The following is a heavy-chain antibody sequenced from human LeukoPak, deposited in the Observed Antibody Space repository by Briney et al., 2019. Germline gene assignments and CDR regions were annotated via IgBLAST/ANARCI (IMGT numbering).Heavy chain of an antibody. Sequence: ASVKVSCKASGYTFTSYDINWVRQATGQGLEWMGWMNPNSGNTGYAQKFQGRVTMTRNTSISTAYMELSSLRSEDTAVYYCARTHSSGWYSAFYYYYGMDVWGQGTTVTVSS. V-gene: IGHV1-8*01. CDR2: MNPNSGNT. CDR3: ARTHSSGWYSAFYYYYGMDV. D-gene: IGHD6-19*01. CDR1: GYTFTSYD. J-gene: IGHJ6*02.